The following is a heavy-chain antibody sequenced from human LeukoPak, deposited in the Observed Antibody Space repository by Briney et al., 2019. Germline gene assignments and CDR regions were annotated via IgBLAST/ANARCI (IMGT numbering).Heavy chain of an antibody. CDR2: IYQSGST. J-gene: IGHJ4*02. Sequence: SETLSLTCAVSGYSISSGYYWGCIRQPPGKGLEWIGSIYQSGSTDYNPSPKSRVTIAVDTSKNQFSLKLSCVTSADTAVYYCARRGGSYGIDYWGQGTLVTVSS. V-gene: IGHV4-38-2*01. CDR3: ARRGGSYGIDY. D-gene: IGHD1-26*01. CDR1: GYSISSGYY.